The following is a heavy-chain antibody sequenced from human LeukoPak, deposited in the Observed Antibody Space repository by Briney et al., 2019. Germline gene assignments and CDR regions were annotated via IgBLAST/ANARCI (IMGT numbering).Heavy chain of an antibody. CDR1: GYTLTGYY. Sequence: AASVKVSCKSSGYTLTGYYMRWVRQAPGQGLEWMGWMNPNSGGTKYAQKFQGRVTMTRDTSISTAYMELSRLRSDDTAMYYCARDKLGLGELSLYDQWGQGTLVTVFS. CDR3: ARDKLGLGELSLYDQ. J-gene: IGHJ5*02. CDR2: MNPNSGGT. V-gene: IGHV1-2*02. D-gene: IGHD3-16*02.